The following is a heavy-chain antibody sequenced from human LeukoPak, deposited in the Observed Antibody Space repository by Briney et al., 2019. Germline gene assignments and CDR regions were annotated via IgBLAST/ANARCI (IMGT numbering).Heavy chain of an antibody. CDR2: ISWNSGSI. CDR3: AKEVVAAAGTHYYYYMDV. J-gene: IGHJ6*03. Sequence: GKSLRLSCAASGFTFDDYAMHWVRQAPGKGLEWVSGISWNSGSIGYADSVKGRFTISRDNAKNSLYLQMNSLRAEDTALYYCAKEVVAAAGTHYYYYMDVWGKGTTVTVSS. V-gene: IGHV3-9*01. CDR1: GFTFDDYA. D-gene: IGHD6-13*01.